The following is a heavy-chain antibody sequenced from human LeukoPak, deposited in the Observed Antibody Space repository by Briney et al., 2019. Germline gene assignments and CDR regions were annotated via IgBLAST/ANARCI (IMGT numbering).Heavy chain of an antibody. CDR1: GYTFSSYG. J-gene: IGHJ5*02. Sequence: GASVKVSCKASGYTFSSYGITWVRQAPGQGLEWMGWISAYSGKPNYAQNLQGRVTMTTDTSTSTAYMELRSLRSDDTAVYYCARAHNWFDPWGQGTLVTVSS. CDR3: ARAHNWFDP. V-gene: IGHV1-18*01. CDR2: ISAYSGKP.